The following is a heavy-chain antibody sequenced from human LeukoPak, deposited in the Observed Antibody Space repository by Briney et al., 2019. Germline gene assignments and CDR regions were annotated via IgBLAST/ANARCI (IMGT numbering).Heavy chain of an antibody. V-gene: IGHV4-59*01. Sequence: PSETLSLTCTVSGGSISSYYWSWIRQPPGKGLEWIGYIYYSGSTNYNPSLKSRVTISVDTSKNQFSLKLSSVTAADTAVYYCARDRGSDWYLYHIDNWGQGTLVTVSS. CDR1: GGSISSYY. CDR2: IYYSGST. J-gene: IGHJ4*02. CDR3: ARDRGSDWYLYHIDN. D-gene: IGHD6-19*01.